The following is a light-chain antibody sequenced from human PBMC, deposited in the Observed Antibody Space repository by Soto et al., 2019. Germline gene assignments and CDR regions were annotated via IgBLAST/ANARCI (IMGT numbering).Light chain of an antibody. CDR3: QQYNKWPIT. J-gene: IGKJ5*01. Sequence: EIVMTQSPATLSVSPGERATLSCRASQSVNRNLAWYQQKPGQAPRLLIFGASTRATGIPARFSGSGSGTDFTLTISSLQSEDFAVYSCQQYNKWPITFGQGTRPDIK. CDR1: QSVNRN. V-gene: IGKV3D-15*01. CDR2: GAS.